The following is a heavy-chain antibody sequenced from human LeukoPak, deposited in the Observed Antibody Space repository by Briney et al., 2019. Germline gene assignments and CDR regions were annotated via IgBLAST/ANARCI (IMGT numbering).Heavy chain of an antibody. CDR3: ARQNTSLLDY. CDR2: ISPNSGGT. D-gene: IGHD2-2*01. V-gene: IGHV1-2*02. Sequence: GASVKVSCKASGYSFTDYYMHWVRQASGQGLEWMGWISPNSGGTNYAQEFRGRVTMTRDTSISTSYMELSRLRSDDTAVYYCARQNTSLLDYWGQGTLVTVSS. CDR1: GYSFTDYY. J-gene: IGHJ4*02.